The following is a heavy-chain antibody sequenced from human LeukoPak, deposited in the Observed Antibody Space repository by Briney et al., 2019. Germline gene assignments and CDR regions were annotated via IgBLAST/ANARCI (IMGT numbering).Heavy chain of an antibody. CDR3: ARGRVGTYYYDSSGYSEADY. V-gene: IGHV1-2*02. D-gene: IGHD3-22*01. CDR2: INPNSGGT. Sequence: ASVNVSCTASGYTFTCYYMHWVRQAPGQGLEWMGWINPNSGGTNYAQKFQGRVTMTRDTSISTAYMELSRLRSDDTAVYYCARGRVGTYYYDSSGYSEADYWGQGTLVTVSS. J-gene: IGHJ4*02. CDR1: GYTFTCYY.